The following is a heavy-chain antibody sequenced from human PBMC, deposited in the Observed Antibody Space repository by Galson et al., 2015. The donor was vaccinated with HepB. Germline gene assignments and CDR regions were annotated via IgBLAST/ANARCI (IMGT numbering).Heavy chain of an antibody. V-gene: IGHV5-51*01. J-gene: IGHJ3*02. Sequence: QSGAEVKKPGESLKISCKGSGYSFTSYWIGWVRQMPGKGLEWMGIIYPGDSDTRYSPSFQGQVTISADKSISTAYLQWSSLKASDTAMYYCARHRLLLWFGELSGAFDIWGQGTMVTVSS. D-gene: IGHD3-10*01. CDR2: IYPGDSDT. CDR1: GYSFTSYW. CDR3: ARHRLLLWFGELSGAFDI.